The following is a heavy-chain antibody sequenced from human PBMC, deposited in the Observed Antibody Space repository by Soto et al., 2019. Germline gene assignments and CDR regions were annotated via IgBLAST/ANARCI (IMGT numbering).Heavy chain of an antibody. CDR3: ARLDGNDYDSSGYYYYYYGMDV. D-gene: IGHD3-22*01. V-gene: IGHV3-11*01. CDR1: GFTFSDYY. Sequence: QVQLVESGGGLVKPGGSLRHSCAASGFTFSDYYMSWIRQAPGKGLEWVSYISSSGSTIYYADSVKGRFTISRDNAKNSLYLQMNSLRAEDTAVYYCARLDGNDYDSSGYYYYYYGMDVWGQGTTVTVSS. CDR2: ISSSGSTI. J-gene: IGHJ6*02.